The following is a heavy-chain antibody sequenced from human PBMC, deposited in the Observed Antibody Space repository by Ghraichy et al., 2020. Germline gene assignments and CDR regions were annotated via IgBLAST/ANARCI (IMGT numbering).Heavy chain of an antibody. CDR1: GFTFSSYA. Sequence: LSLTCAASGFTFSSYAMHWVRQAPGKGLEWVALISYDGNNKYYADSVKGRFTISRDNSKNTLYLQMNSLRAEDTAVYFCAREFGMISFDYWGQGTLVTVSS. V-gene: IGHV3-30*04. D-gene: IGHD3-10*01. J-gene: IGHJ4*02. CDR3: AREFGMISFDY. CDR2: ISYDGNNK.